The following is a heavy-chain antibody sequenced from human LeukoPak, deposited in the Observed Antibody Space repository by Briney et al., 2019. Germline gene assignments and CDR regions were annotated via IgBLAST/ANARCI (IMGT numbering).Heavy chain of an antibody. CDR2: ISSSGTSM. Sequence: GGSLRLSCAASGFTFSSYEMNWVRQAPGKGLEWVSYISSSGTSMYYADSVKGRFTISRDNAKNSLYLQMNSLRADDTAVYYCARVLGIVGGWGQGALVTVSS. CDR3: ARVLGIVGG. J-gene: IGHJ4*02. V-gene: IGHV3-48*03. D-gene: IGHD1-26*01. CDR1: GFTFSSYE.